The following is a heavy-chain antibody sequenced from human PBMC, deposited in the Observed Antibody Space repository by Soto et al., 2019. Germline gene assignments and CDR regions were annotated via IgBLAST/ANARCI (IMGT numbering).Heavy chain of an antibody. J-gene: IGHJ5*02. V-gene: IGHV2-5*01. CDR3: AHSRVFDWFDP. D-gene: IGHD6-13*01. CDR2: IFWKAAE. Sequence: GSGPTLVNPTQTLTLTCTFSGFSLSSSEVGVGWIRQPPGKALEWLALIFWKAAERYNPSLKSRLTITKDISKNQVVLTMTNMDPVDTATYYCAHSRVFDWFDPWGQGTLVTVSS. CDR1: GFSLSSSEVG.